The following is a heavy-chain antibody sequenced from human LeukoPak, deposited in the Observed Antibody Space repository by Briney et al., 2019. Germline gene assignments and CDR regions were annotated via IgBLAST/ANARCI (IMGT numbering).Heavy chain of an antibody. D-gene: IGHD2-2*01. Sequence: GESLKISCKGSGYSFTSYWIGWVRQMPGKGLEWMGIIYPGDSDTRYSPSFQGQVTISADKSISTAYLQWSSLKASDTAMYYCARSDCSSTSCYADYYYGMDVWGQRTTVTVSS. CDR1: GYSFTSYW. V-gene: IGHV5-51*01. J-gene: IGHJ6*02. CDR3: ARSDCSSTSCYADYYYGMDV. CDR2: IYPGDSDT.